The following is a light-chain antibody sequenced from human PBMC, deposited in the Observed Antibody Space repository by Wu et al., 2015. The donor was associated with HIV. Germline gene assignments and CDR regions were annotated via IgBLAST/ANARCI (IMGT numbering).Light chain of an antibody. J-gene: IGKJ2*01. CDR1: QSVSSTY. CDR2: GAS. CDR3: QHYGGSPHT. Sequence: EIVLTQSPGTLSLSAGESATLSCRSSQSVSSTYLAWYQKKLGQAPRLVIYGASSRAAGIPARFSGSGSGTDFTLTISRLEPEDFAVYYCQHYGGSPHTFGQGTKLQI. V-gene: IGKV3-20*01.